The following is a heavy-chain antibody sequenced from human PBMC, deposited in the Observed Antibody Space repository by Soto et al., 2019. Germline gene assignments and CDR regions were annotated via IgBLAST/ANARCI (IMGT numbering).Heavy chain of an antibody. CDR2: ISWNSGSI. CDR3: AKDYGSGSYRGWFDP. J-gene: IGHJ5*02. V-gene: IGHV3-9*01. D-gene: IGHD3-10*01. CDR1: GFTFDDYA. Sequence: GGSLRLSCAASGFTFDDYAMHWVRQAPGKGLEWVSGISWNSGSIGYADSVKGRFTISRDNAKNSLYLQMNSLRAEDTALYYCAKDYGSGSYRGWFDPWGQGTLVTVSS.